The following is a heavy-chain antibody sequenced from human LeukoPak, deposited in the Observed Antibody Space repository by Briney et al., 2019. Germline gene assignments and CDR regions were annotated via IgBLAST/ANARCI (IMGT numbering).Heavy chain of an antibody. CDR2: INHSGST. CDR1: GGSFSGYY. D-gene: IGHD5-12*01. CDR3: ARRAIRDGYNNVHDHFDY. Sequence: SETLSLTCAVYGGSFSGYYWSWIRQPPGKGLEWIGEINHSGSTNYNPSLKSRVTISVDTSKNQFSLKLSSVTAVDTAVYYCARRAIRDGYNNVHDHFDYWGQGTLVTVSS. V-gene: IGHV4-34*01. J-gene: IGHJ4*02.